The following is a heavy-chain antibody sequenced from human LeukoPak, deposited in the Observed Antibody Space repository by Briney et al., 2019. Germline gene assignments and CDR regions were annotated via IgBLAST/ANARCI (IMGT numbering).Heavy chain of an antibody. V-gene: IGHV3-64D*06. CDR3: VNSEFYDILTGPGGY. CDR2: ISSNRGST. Sequence: GGSLRLSCSASGFTFSSYAMHWVRQAPGKGLEYVSAISSNRGSTYYADSVKGRFTISRDNSKNTLYLQMSSLRAEDTAVYYCVNSEFYDILTGPGGYWGQGTLVTVSS. CDR1: GFTFSSYA. D-gene: IGHD3-9*01. J-gene: IGHJ4*02.